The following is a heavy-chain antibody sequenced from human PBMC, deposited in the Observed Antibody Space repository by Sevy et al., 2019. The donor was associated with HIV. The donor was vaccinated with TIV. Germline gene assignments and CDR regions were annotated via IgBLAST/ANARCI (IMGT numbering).Heavy chain of an antibody. J-gene: IGHJ5*02. V-gene: IGHV1-18*01. Sequence: ASVKVSCKASGYTFTSYGISWVRQAPGQGLEWMGWISAYNGNTNYAQKLQGRVTMTTDTSTSTVYMELRSLRSDDTAVYYCAAYCSGGSCYTRHWFDPWGQGTLVTVSS. CDR2: ISAYNGNT. D-gene: IGHD2-15*01. CDR3: AAYCSGGSCYTRHWFDP. CDR1: GYTFTSYG.